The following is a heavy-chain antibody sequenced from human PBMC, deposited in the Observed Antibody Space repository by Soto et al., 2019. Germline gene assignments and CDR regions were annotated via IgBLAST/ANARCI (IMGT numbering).Heavy chain of an antibody. Sequence: EVHLVESGGGSVQPGGSLRLSCAASGFTFSGYGMNWVRQAPGKGLEWISYITCSGSLIYYADSLKGRFTISRDNAKNSLFLQMNSLRAEDTAVYYCATTVTTVDYWGQGTLVTVSS. J-gene: IGHJ4*02. V-gene: IGHV3-48*03. CDR2: ITCSGSLI. CDR1: GFTFSGYG. D-gene: IGHD4-17*01. CDR3: ATTVTTVDY.